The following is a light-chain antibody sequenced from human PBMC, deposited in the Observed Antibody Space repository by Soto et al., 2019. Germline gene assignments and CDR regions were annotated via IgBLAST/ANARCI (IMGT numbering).Light chain of an antibody. CDR3: PKSYSPPIP. V-gene: IGKV1-39*01. CDR1: QSINDR. CDR2: AAS. J-gene: IGKJ5*01. Sequence: DIKISESRRARYESVSGMVTNTYRASQSINDRLAWYQQKPGKAPKFLIYAASSLQSGVPSRFRGTGSGTDFTLRICSLQPEPFATYYCPKSYSPPIPFGQGTRLEIK.